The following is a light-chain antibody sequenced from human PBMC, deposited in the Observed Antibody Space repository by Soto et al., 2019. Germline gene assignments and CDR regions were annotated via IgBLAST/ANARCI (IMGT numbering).Light chain of an antibody. CDR3: QQYGSPIT. Sequence: EIVLTQSPGTLSLSPWERATLSCRASQSVSSSYLAWYQQKPGQAPRLLIYGASGRATGIPDRFSGSGSGTDFTLTISRLEPEDFAVYYCQQYGSPITFGQGTRLEIK. CDR2: GAS. V-gene: IGKV3-20*01. J-gene: IGKJ5*01. CDR1: QSVSSSY.